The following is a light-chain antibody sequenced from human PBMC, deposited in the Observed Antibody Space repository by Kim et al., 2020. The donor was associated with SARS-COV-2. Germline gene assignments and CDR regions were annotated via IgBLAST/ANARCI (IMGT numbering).Light chain of an antibody. V-gene: IGLV1-44*01. CDR2: ANT. CDR3: EALDDSLSGPV. Sequence: QPVLTQPPSASGTPGQRVTISCSGSGSNIGSNPVNWYQQLPGAAPKLLIYANTERPSGVPGRFSGSKSGTSASLAITGLQSEDEADYYCEALDDSLSGPVFGGGTQLTVL. J-gene: IGLJ2*01. CDR1: GSNIGSNP.